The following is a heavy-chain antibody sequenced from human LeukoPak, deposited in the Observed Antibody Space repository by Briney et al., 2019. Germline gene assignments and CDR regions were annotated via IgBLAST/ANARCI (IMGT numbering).Heavy chain of an antibody. V-gene: IGHV1-69*13. CDR3: ARQTYDFWSGYYV. D-gene: IGHD3-3*01. J-gene: IGHJ4*02. CDR1: GSTFSSYA. Sequence: GASVTVSCKASGSTFSSYAISWVRQAPGQGLEWMGGIIPIFGTANYAQKFQGRVTITADESTSTAYMELSSLRSEDTAVYYCARQTYDFWSGYYVWGQGTLVTVSS. CDR2: IIPIFGTA.